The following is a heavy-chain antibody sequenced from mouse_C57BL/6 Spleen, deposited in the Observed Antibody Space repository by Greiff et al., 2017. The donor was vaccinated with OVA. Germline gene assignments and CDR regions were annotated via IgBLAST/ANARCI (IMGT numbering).Heavy chain of an antibody. CDR1: GFTFSDYG. CDR2: ISSGSSNI. CDR3: ARLYGSYFDY. D-gene: IGHD1-1*01. J-gene: IGHJ2*01. Sequence: EVQVVESGGGLVKPGGSLKLSCAASGFTFSDYGMHWVRQAPEKGLEWVAYISSGSSNIYYADTVKGRFTISRDNAKNTLFLQMTSLMSEDTAMYYCARLYGSYFDYWGQGTTLTVSS. V-gene: IGHV5-17*01.